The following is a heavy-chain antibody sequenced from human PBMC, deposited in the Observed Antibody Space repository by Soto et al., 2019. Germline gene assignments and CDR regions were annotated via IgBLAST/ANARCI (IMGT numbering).Heavy chain of an antibody. D-gene: IGHD2-15*01. CDR1: GFTFSTYA. CDR2: VSSGGGT. J-gene: IGHJ4*02. Sequence: PGGSLRLSCAACGFTFSTYAMGWVRQAPGKGLEWVSVVSSGGGTHYADSVRGRFTVSRDNSKNTLSLQMNSLRADDTAVYYCAKRRGAGGHFDYWGQGALVTVSS. CDR3: AKRRGAGGHFDY. V-gene: IGHV3-23*01.